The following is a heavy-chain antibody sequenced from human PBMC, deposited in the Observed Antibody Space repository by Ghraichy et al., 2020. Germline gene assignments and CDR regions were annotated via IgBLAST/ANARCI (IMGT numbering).Heavy chain of an antibody. Sequence: SETLSLTCTVSGGSISSGGYYWSWIRQHPGKGLEWIGYIYYSGSTYYNPSLKSRVTISVDTSKNQFSLKLSSVTAADTAVYYCARDFGSGSYYTGPYYYYGMDVWGQGTTVTVSS. CDR3: ARDFGSGSYYTGPYYYYGMDV. J-gene: IGHJ6*02. CDR1: GGSISSGGYY. CDR2: IYYSGST. D-gene: IGHD3-10*01. V-gene: IGHV4-31*03.